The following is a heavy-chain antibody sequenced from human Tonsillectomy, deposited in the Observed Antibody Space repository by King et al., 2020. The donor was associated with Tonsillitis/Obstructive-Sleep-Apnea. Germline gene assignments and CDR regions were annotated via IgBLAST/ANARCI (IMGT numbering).Heavy chain of an antibody. Sequence: MQLQESGPGLVKPSETLSLTCTVSGGSISSYYWSWIRQPPGKGLEWIGYIYYSGSTNYNPSLKSRVTISVDTSKNQFSLKLSSVTAADTAVYYCARDGGRVVATPPDSWGQGTLVTVSS. CDR3: ARDGGRVVATPPDS. D-gene: IGHD2-15*01. CDR1: GGSISSYY. J-gene: IGHJ4*02. CDR2: IYYSGST. V-gene: IGHV4-59*01.